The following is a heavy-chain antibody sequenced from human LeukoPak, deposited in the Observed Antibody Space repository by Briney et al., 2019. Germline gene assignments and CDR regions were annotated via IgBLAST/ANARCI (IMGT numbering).Heavy chain of an antibody. V-gene: IGHV4-59*02. J-gene: IGHJ6*03. D-gene: IGHD3-3*01. CDR1: GGSVNSYY. CDR3: ARVPYDFWSGYMDV. Sequence: SETLSLTCTVSGGSVNSYYWSWIRQPPGKGLEWIGYIYYSGSTNYNPSLKSRVTISVDTSKNQFSLKLSSVTAADTAVYYCARVPYDFWSGYMDVWGKGTTVTVSS. CDR2: IYYSGST.